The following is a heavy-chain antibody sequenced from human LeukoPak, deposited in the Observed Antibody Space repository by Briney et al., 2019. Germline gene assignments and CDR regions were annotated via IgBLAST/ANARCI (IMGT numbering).Heavy chain of an antibody. CDR1: GFTFTSYD. Sequence: GGSLRLSCAASGFTFTSYDMHWVRQAPGKGLEWVSFISSGSTYISYADSVKGRFTISRDNAKNSLYLQMNSLRAEDTAVYYCARDNNVATIAGFDYWGQGTLVTVSS. J-gene: IGHJ4*02. V-gene: IGHV3-21*01. D-gene: IGHD5-12*01. CDR3: ARDNNVATIAGFDY. CDR2: ISSGSTYI.